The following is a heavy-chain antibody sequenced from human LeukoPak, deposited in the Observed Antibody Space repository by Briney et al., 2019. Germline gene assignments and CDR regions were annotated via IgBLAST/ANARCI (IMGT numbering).Heavy chain of an antibody. J-gene: IGHJ4*02. D-gene: IGHD5-24*01. Sequence: GGSLRLSCAASGFTVSSNYMSWVRQAPGKGLEWVSVIFSGGSTYYADSVKGRFTISRDNSKNTLYLQMNSLRAEDTAVYYCARVIRWLQLDYFDYWGQGTLVTVSS. CDR3: ARVIRWLQLDYFDY. CDR2: IFSGGST. V-gene: IGHV3-53*05. CDR1: GFTVSSNY.